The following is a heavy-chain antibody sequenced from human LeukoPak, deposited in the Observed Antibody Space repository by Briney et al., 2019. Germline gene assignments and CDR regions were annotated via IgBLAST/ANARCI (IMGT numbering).Heavy chain of an antibody. Sequence: GKGLECVANIKVDGSETYYVDSAKGRFTISRDNAMSSLYLQMDSLRVEDTAIYYCSNSLNYWGQGTLVTVSS. CDR3: SNSLNY. CDR2: IKVDGSET. J-gene: IGHJ4*02. D-gene: IGHD2-15*01. V-gene: IGHV3-7*01.